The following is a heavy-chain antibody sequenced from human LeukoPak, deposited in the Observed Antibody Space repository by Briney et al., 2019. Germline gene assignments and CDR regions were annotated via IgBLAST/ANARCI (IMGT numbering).Heavy chain of an antibody. D-gene: IGHD4-17*01. CDR2: IIPTLGMT. Sequence: GASVKVSCKASGGTFITCAISWVRQAPGQGLEWMGRIIPTLGMTNYAQKFEGRVTITADKSTSTAYMDLSSLRSEDTAVYYCAGDKQDEYGASRSDYWGQGTLVTVSS. V-gene: IGHV1-69*04. J-gene: IGHJ4*02. CDR1: GGTFITCA. CDR3: AGDKQDEYGASRSDY.